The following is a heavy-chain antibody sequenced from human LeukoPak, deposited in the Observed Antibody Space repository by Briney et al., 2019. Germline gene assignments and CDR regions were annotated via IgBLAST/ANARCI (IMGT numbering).Heavy chain of an antibody. J-gene: IGHJ4*02. V-gene: IGHV3-30*02. Sequence: GSLRLSCAASGFTFSSYGMHWVRQAPGKGLEWVAFIRYDGSNKYYADSVKGRFTISRDNSKNTLYLQMNSLRAEDTAVYYCAKDPGATGYFDYWGQGTLVTVSS. CDR3: AKDPGATGYFDY. CDR1: GFTFSSYG. CDR2: IRYDGSNK. D-gene: IGHD1-26*01.